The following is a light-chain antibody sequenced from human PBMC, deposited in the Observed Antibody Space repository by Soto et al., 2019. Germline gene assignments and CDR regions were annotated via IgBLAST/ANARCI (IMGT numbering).Light chain of an antibody. CDR1: QSVNSNF. Sequence: EIVLTQSPGTLSLSPGDRATLSCRASQSVNSNFLAWYQQKPGQAPRLLIYGASSRATGIPDTFSGSGSGTDFTLTISRLEPGDFATYYCQQYKAYPYTFAQGTKLQIK. J-gene: IGKJ2*01. CDR3: QQYKAYPYT. V-gene: IGKV3-20*01. CDR2: GAS.